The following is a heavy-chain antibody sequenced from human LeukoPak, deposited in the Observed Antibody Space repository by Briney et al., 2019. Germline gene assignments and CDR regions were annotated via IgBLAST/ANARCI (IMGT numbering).Heavy chain of an antibody. J-gene: IGHJ5*02. Sequence: PGGSLRLSCAASGFTFRSFAMSWVRQAPGKGLEWVSSTRDNGGDTYYADSVKGRFAISRDNSKNTLYLQMNSLRAEDTAIYYCAKDDYGYWFDPWGQGTLVTVSS. V-gene: IGHV3-23*01. D-gene: IGHD3-10*01. CDR2: TRDNGGDT. CDR3: AKDDYGYWFDP. CDR1: GFTFRSFA.